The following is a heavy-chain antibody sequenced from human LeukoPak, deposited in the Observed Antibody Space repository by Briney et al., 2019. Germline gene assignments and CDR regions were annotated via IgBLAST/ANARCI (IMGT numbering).Heavy chain of an antibody. CDR3: ARQYCSGGSCYPNYFDY. J-gene: IGHJ4*02. Sequence: GEYLKISCKGSGDTFTNHWIGWVRQMPGEGLEWMGIIYPGDSDTKYSPSFQGHVTISVDKSISTAYLQWSSLKASDTAMYYCARQYCSGGSCYPNYFDYWGQGTLVTVSS. CDR2: IYPGDSDT. CDR1: GDTFTNHW. D-gene: IGHD2-15*01. V-gene: IGHV5-51*01.